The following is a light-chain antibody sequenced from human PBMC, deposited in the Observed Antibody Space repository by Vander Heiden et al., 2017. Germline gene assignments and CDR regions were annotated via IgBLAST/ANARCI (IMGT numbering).Light chain of an antibody. V-gene: IGLV2-14*01. CDR1: SSDIGDYNF. CDR2: EVR. CDR3: SSYSVITTSFV. Sequence: QSALTQPASVSESPGPSLTIPCTGSSSDIGDYNFVSWYQQRPGKAPKLVIYEVRHRPSGVSHRFSGSKSGNTASLTISGLQTEDEADYYCSSYSVITTSFVFGTGTAVIVL. J-gene: IGLJ1*01.